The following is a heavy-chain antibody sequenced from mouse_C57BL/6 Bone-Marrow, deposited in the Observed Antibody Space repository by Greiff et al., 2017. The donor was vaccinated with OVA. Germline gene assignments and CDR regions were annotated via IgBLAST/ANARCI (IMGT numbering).Heavy chain of an antibody. Sequence: VQVVESGAELVKPGASVKMSCKASGYTFTTYPIEWMKQNHGKSLEWIGNFHPYNDDTKYNEKFKGKATLTVDTSSSTAYMELNSLTSEDSAVYYCARLGDYYGSSSYWYFDVWGTGTTVTVSS. J-gene: IGHJ1*03. CDR3: ARLGDYYGSSSYWYFDV. D-gene: IGHD1-1*01. CDR1: GYTFTTYP. V-gene: IGHV1-47*01. CDR2: FHPYNDDT.